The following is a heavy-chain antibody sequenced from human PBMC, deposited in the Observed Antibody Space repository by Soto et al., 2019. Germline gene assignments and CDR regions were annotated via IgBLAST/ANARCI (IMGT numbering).Heavy chain of an antibody. CDR1: GGSISSGGYY. CDR2: IYYSGST. V-gene: IGHV4-31*03. D-gene: IGHD2-15*01. Sequence: QVQLQESGPGLVKPSQTLSLTCTVSGGSISSGGYYWSWIRQHPGKGLEWIGYIYYSGSTYYNPSLKSRVNISVDTSKNQFSLKLSSVTAADTAVYYCARDHCSGGSCYPEGGMDVWGQGTTVTVSS. J-gene: IGHJ6*02. CDR3: ARDHCSGGSCYPEGGMDV.